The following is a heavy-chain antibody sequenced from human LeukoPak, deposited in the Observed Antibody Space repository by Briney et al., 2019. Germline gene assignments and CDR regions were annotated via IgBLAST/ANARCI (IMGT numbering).Heavy chain of an antibody. Sequence: PGGSLRLSCAASGFTVRSKYMSWVRQAPGKGPEWVSVILTGDNTYYSDSVRGRFTISRDHSRNTLYLQMNNLRAEDTAVYYCATELRYVGGYFDYWDQGTLVTVSS. CDR3: ATELRYVGGYFDY. V-gene: IGHV3-53*01. D-gene: IGHD3-9*01. J-gene: IGHJ4*02. CDR1: GFTVRSKY. CDR2: ILTGDNT.